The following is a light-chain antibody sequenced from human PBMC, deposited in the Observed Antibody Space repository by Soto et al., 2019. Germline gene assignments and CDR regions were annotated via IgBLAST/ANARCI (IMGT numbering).Light chain of an antibody. CDR2: SAS. J-gene: IGKJ2*01. CDR3: QQYNNWPPYT. CDR1: QSVSSN. Sequence: EIVMTQSPATLSVSPGERATLPCRASQSVSSNLAWYQKKPGQPPRVLVYSASTRATGVPARFSGSGSGTEFTLTISSLQSEDFAVYYCQQYNNWPPYTFGQGTKLEIK. V-gene: IGKV3-15*01.